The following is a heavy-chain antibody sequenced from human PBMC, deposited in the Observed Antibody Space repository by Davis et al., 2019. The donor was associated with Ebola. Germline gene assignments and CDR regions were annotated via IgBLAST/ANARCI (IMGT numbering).Heavy chain of an antibody. D-gene: IGHD6-19*01. CDR1: GYTFSNSA. J-gene: IGHJ6*02. CDR2: ISAYNGNT. CDR3: ARSDYSSGGGMDV. V-gene: IGHV1-18*01. Sequence: ASVKVSCKASGYTFSNSAISWVRQAPGQGLEWMGWISAYNGNTNYAQILQGRVTMTTDTSTGTAYMELRSLRSDDTAVYYCARSDYSSGGGMDVWGQGTTVTVSS.